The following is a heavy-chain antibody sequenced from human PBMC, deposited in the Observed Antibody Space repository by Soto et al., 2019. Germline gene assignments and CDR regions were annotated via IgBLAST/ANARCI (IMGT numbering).Heavy chain of an antibody. CDR2: ISYDGSNK. Sequence: GGALRLSCAASGFTFSSYAMHWVRQAPGKGLEWVAVISYDGSNKYYADSVKGRFTISRDNSKNTLYLQMNSLRAEDTAVYYCAREGLNWTLQGYWGQGTLVTVSS. D-gene: IGHD1-1*01. V-gene: IGHV3-30-3*01. J-gene: IGHJ4*02. CDR3: AREGLNWTLQGY. CDR1: GFTFSSYA.